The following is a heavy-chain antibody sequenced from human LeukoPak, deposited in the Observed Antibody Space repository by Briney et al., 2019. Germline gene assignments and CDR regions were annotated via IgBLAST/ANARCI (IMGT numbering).Heavy chain of an antibody. Sequence: GGSLRLSCAASGFTFSSYAMSWVRQAPGKGLEWVSAISGSGGSTYYADSVKGRFTISRDNSKNTLYLQMNSLRAEDTAVYYCTSSSWYVGNDYWGQGTLVTVSS. CDR1: GFTFSSYA. CDR2: ISGSGGST. V-gene: IGHV3-23*01. CDR3: TSSSWYVGNDY. J-gene: IGHJ4*02. D-gene: IGHD6-13*01.